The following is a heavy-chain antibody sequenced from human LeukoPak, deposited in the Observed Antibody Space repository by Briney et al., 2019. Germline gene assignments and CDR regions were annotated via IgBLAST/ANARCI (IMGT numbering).Heavy chain of an antibody. D-gene: IGHD6-19*01. CDR2: MNPNSGNT. J-gene: IGHJ5*02. CDR3: ARAGSSGWYNWFDP. Sequence: VASVKVSCKASGYTFTSYDINWVRQATGQGLEWMGWMNPNSGNTGYAQKFQGRITMTRNTSISTAYMELSSLRSEDTAVYYCARAGSSGWYNWFDPWGQGTLVTVSS. CDR1: GYTFTSYD. V-gene: IGHV1-8*01.